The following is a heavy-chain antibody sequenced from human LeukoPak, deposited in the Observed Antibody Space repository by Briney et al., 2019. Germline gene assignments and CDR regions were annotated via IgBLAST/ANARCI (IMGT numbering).Heavy chain of an antibody. CDR2: ISYDGSTQ. J-gene: IGHJ4*02. V-gene: IGHV3-30-3*01. CDR1: AFTFSNHA. Sequence: GRSLRLSCAASAFTFSNHAMHWVRQAPGKGLEWVAVISYDGSTQYYAGSVKGRFTISRDNSNNTLYLQMNSLRSEDTAVYYCARDLDALVVPQFDSRGQGTPVTVSS. CDR3: ARDLDALVVPQFDS. D-gene: IGHD2-15*01.